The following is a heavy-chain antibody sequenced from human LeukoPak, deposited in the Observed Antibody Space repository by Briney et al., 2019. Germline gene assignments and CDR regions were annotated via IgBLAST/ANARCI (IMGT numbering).Heavy chain of an antibody. CDR3: ARGPRDDFWSGYYSDDY. Sequence: GGSLRLSCAASGFTFSGYWMSWVRQAPGKGLEWVANIKKDGSEKYYVDSVKGRFTISRDNAKNSLYLQMNSLRAEDTALYYCARGPRDDFWSGYYSDDYWGQGTLVTVSS. J-gene: IGHJ4*02. V-gene: IGHV3-7*03. CDR2: IKKDGSEK. CDR1: GFTFSGYW. D-gene: IGHD3-3*01.